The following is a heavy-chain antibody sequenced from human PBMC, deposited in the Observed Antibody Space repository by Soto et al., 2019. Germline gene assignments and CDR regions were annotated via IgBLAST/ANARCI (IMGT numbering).Heavy chain of an antibody. J-gene: IGHJ5*02. V-gene: IGHV3-30*18. D-gene: IGHD1-26*01. Sequence: EGSLRLSCAASGFTFSSYGMHWVRQAPGKGLEWVAVISYDGSNKYYADSVKGRFTISRGNTKNTLYLQMNSLRAEDTAVYYCAKEFKEWELRAWGQGTLVTVSS. CDR3: AKEFKEWELRA. CDR2: ISYDGSNK. CDR1: GFTFSSYG.